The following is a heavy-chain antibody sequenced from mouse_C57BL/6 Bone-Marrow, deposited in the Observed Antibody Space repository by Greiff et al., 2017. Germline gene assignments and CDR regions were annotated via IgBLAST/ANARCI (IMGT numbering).Heavy chain of an antibody. CDR3: ARKENPLGTMDY. Sequence: QVQLKQSGPGLVQPSQSLSITCTVSGFSLSNYGVHWVRQSPGKGLEWLGVIWSGGITDYNAAFISRLNISRDSSKSQVFFKMTSLHADDTAIYYCARKENPLGTMDYWGQGTSVTVSS. CDR1: GFSLSNYG. J-gene: IGHJ4*01. V-gene: IGHV2-2*01. CDR2: IWSGGIT.